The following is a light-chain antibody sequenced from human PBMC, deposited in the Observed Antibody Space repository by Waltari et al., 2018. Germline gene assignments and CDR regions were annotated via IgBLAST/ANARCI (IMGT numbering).Light chain of an antibody. CDR3: QQYYSPPPNT. Sequence: DIVMTQSPDVLAVTLGERATINCTSSQNVFYSSSYQYYVAWFQQKTGRPPKLLIYGASTLEARVPERFSGSGSGTEFSLTITNLQAEDVAVYYCQQYYSPPPNTFGQGTKLEI. J-gene: IGKJ2*01. CDR2: GAS. CDR1: QNVFYSSSYQYY. V-gene: IGKV4-1*01.